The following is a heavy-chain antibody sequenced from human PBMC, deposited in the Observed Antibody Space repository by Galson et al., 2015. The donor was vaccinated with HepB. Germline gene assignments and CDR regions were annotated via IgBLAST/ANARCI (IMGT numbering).Heavy chain of an antibody. Sequence: SLRLSCAASGFTFSSYAFHWVRQAPGKGLEWVAVISYDGSNKNYADSVKGRFTISRDESRNTLHLQMNSLRAEDTAIYYCARDKDPSRSWVDGLIYYGLAGWGQGTTVTVSS. J-gene: IGHJ6*02. D-gene: IGHD6-13*01. CDR3: ARDKDPSRSWVDGLIYYGLAG. V-gene: IGHV3-30*04. CDR2: ISYDGSNK. CDR1: GFTFSSYA.